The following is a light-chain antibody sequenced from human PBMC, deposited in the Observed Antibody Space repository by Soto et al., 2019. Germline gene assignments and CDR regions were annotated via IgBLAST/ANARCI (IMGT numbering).Light chain of an antibody. V-gene: IGLV2-8*01. CDR2: EVS. J-gene: IGLJ1*01. CDR1: SSDVGGYNY. Sequence: QPALTQPPSASGSPGQSVTISCTGTSSDVGGYNYVSWYQQHPGKAPKLMIYEVSKRPSGVPDRFSGSKSGNTASLTVSGLQAEDEADYYCSSYAGSNNLDVFGTGT. CDR3: SSYAGSNNLDV.